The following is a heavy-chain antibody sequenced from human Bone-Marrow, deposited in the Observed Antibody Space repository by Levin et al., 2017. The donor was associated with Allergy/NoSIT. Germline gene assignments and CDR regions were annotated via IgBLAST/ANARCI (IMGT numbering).Heavy chain of an antibody. Sequence: GGSLRLSCAASGFTFSDYNMNWVRLAPRKGLEWLSYISNSGGTMYYADSVKGRFTISRDNARNSLYLQMNSLRDEDTAVYYCAREGGSGSYSLYWGQGTLVTVSS. CDR2: ISNSGGTM. D-gene: IGHD3-10*01. V-gene: IGHV3-48*02. CDR1: GFTFSDYN. J-gene: IGHJ4*02. CDR3: AREGGSGSYSLY.